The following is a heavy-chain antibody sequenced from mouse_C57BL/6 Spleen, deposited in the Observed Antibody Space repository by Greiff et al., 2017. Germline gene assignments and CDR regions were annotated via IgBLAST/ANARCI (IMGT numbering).Heavy chain of an antibody. D-gene: IGHD2-3*01. V-gene: IGHV1-50*01. CDR1: GYTFTSYW. J-gene: IGHJ2*01. Sequence: QVQLQQSGAELVKPGASEKLSCKASGYTFTSYWMQWVKQRPGQGLEWIGEIDPSDSYTNYNQKFKGKATLTVDTSSSTAYMQLSSLTSEDSAVYYCARGGKYDDMEVFDYWGQGTTLTVSS. CDR3: ARGGKYDDMEVFDY. CDR2: IDPSDSYT.